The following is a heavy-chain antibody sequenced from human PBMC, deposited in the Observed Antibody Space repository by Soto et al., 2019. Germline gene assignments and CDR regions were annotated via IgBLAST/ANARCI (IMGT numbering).Heavy chain of an antibody. CDR1: GFSDSRNY. Sequence: EVQLVETGGGLIQSGGSLRLSCAASGFSDSRNYMTWVRQAPGKGLEWVSVIYSDGTTYYADSVKGRFSISRDNSKDTLYLQMNSLRAEDTAVYYCARSSGWYCFDYWGQGTLVTVSS. V-gene: IGHV3-53*02. CDR2: IYSDGTT. CDR3: ARSSGWYCFDY. D-gene: IGHD6-19*01. J-gene: IGHJ4*02.